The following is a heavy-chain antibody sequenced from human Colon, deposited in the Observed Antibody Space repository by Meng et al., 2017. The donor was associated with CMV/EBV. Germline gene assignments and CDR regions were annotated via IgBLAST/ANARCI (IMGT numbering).Heavy chain of an antibody. CDR3: VRESWYFDF. Sequence: QVQLVQSGTEVNNPGASVKVSCKTSGYTFTANHLHWVRQAPGQGLEWMGWIYPQDGGTYFAQKFQDRVTLTRDTSITTAYMELSGLTSDDTAIYYCVRESWYFDFWGEGTLVTGSS. CDR2: IYPQDGGT. D-gene: IGHD6-13*01. CDR1: GYTFTANH. V-gene: IGHV1-2*02. J-gene: IGHJ4*02.